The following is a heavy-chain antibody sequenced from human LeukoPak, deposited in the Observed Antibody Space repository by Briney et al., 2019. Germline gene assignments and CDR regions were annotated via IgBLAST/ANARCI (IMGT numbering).Heavy chain of an antibody. J-gene: IGHJ6*02. Sequence: ASVKVSCKASGGTFSSYAISWVRQAPGQGLEWMGGIIPIFGTANYAQKFQGRVTITADESTSTAYMELSSLRSEDTAVYYCARDLIWFGEIYYYYGMDVWGQGTTVTVSS. CDR3: ARDLIWFGEIYYYYGMDV. V-gene: IGHV1-69*13. CDR1: GGTFSSYA. D-gene: IGHD3-10*01. CDR2: IIPIFGTA.